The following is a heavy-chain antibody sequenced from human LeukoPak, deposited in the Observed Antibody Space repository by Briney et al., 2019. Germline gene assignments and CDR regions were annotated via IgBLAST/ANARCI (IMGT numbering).Heavy chain of an antibody. J-gene: IGHJ5*02. CDR2: INPNSGGT. Sequence: GASVKVSCKASGYTFTGYYMHWVRQAPGQGLEWMGWINPNSGGTNYAQKFQGRVTMTRDTSISTAYMELSRLRSDDTAVYYCARSITMVRGVRSINWFDPWGQGTLVTVSS. CDR1: GYTFTGYY. V-gene: IGHV1-2*02. D-gene: IGHD3-10*01. CDR3: ARSITMVRGVRSINWFDP.